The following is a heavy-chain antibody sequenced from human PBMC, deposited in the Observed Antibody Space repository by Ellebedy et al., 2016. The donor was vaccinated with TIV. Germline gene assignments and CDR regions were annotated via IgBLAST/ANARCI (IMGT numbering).Heavy chain of an antibody. CDR2: MNPASGST. J-gene: IGHJ5*02. CDR3: ARGGPKGENSFFDP. V-gene: IGHV1-8*01. Sequence: AASVKVSCKASGYTFTSCYINWVRQAAGQGLEWMGRMNPASGSTDYPQKFQGRVTMNRNTAINTAYMTLSSLRSEDTAVYYCARGGPKGENSFFDPWGQGTLVTVSS. D-gene: IGHD5-18*01. CDR1: GYTFTSCY.